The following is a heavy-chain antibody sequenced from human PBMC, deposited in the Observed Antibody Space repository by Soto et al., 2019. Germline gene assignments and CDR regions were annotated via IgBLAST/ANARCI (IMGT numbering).Heavy chain of an antibody. J-gene: IGHJ4*02. CDR2: IYWDDDK. Sequence: QITLKESGPTLVKPTQTLTLTCTFSGFSLSTSGVGVGWIRQPPGKALEWLALIYWDDDKRYSPSLKSRLTNTKDPSKTQVVLTMTNMDPVDTATYSCAHRFPGYSSSWGFDYWGQGTLVTVSA. CDR1: GFSLSTSGVG. D-gene: IGHD6-13*01. CDR3: AHRFPGYSSSWGFDY. V-gene: IGHV2-5*02.